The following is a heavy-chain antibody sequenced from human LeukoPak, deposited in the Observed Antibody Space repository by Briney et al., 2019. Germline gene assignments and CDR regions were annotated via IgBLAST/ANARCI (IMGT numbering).Heavy chain of an antibody. Sequence: PGGSLRLSCATSGFTFSNYAMNWVRQAPGKGLVWVSRINEDGSTTNYADSVKGRSTIFRDNAKNTLYLQMNSLRAEDTAVYYCVRDLGGRSGHWGQGTLVTVSS. V-gene: IGHV3-74*01. CDR3: VRDLGGRSGH. CDR1: GFTFSNYA. D-gene: IGHD1-26*01. J-gene: IGHJ4*02. CDR2: INEDGSTT.